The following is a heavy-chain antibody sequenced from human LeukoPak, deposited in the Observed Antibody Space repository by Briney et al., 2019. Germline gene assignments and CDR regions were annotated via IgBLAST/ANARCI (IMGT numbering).Heavy chain of an antibody. CDR1: GFTFSSYW. D-gene: IGHD3-22*01. Sequence: GGSLRLSCAASGFTFSSYWMHWVRQAPGKGLVWVSRINSDGSSTSYADSVKGRFTISRDNAKNTLYLQMNSLRDEDTAVYYCARALYYYDSSGYYYYYGMDVWGQGTTVTVSS. CDR3: ARALYYYDSSGYYYYYGMDV. CDR2: INSDGSST. J-gene: IGHJ6*02. V-gene: IGHV3-74*01.